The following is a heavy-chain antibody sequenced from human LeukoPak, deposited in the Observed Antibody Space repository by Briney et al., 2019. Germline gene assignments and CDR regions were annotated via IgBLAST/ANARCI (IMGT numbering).Heavy chain of an antibody. CDR3: ARDHNWGFDY. J-gene: IGHJ4*02. CDR2: ISSTYDI. CDR1: GFTFSTYS. Sequence: QPGGSPRLSCAASGFTFSTYSINWVRQAPGKGLEWVSCISSTYDIYYADSVRGRFTISRDNAKNSLYLQMNSLSAEDTAMYYCARDHNWGFDYWGQGTLVTVSS. V-gene: IGHV3-48*01. D-gene: IGHD7-27*01.